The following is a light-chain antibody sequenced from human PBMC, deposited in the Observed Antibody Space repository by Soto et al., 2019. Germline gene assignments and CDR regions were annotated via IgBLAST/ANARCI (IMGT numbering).Light chain of an antibody. CDR2: WAS. CDR3: QQYYSIWT. Sequence: DIVMTQSPDSLAVSLGERATINCKSSQSVLYSSNNKNYLAWYQQKPGQPPKLLIYWASTRESGVPDRFSGSGSGTDFTLTIISLQAEDVAVYYCQQYYSIWTFGQGTKVEIK. V-gene: IGKV4-1*01. J-gene: IGKJ1*01. CDR1: QSVLYSSNNKNY.